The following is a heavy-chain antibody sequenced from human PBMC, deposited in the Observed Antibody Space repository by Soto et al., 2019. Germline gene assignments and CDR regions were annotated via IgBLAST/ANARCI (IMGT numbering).Heavy chain of an antibody. V-gene: IGHV4-59*01. CDR2: IYYSGST. CDR3: ARVRMVRGVTAPDY. D-gene: IGHD3-10*01. J-gene: IGHJ4*02. Sequence: PSETLCLTCTVADGSISSYYWSWIRQPPGKGLEWIGYIYYSGSTNYNPSLKSRVTISVDTSKNQFSLKLSSVTAADTAVYYCARVRMVRGVTAPDYWGQGTLVTVSS. CDR1: DGSISSYY.